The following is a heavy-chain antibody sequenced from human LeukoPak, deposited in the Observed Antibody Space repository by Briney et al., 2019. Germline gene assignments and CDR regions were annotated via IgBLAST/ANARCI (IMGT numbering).Heavy chain of an antibody. Sequence: SETLSLTCTVSGYSISSGYYWGWIRQPPGKGLEWIGSIYHSGSTYYNPSLKSRVTISVDTSKNHFSLKLSSVTAADTAVYYCARTNYYDSSGYGFFDYWGQGPLVTVSS. J-gene: IGHJ4*02. CDR2: IYHSGST. CDR3: ARTNYYDSSGYGFFDY. D-gene: IGHD3-22*01. V-gene: IGHV4-38-2*02. CDR1: GYSISSGYY.